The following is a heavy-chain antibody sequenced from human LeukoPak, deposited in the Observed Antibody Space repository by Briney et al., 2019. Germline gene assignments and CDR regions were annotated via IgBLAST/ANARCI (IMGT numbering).Heavy chain of an antibody. J-gene: IGHJ4*02. CDR3: ARGLAFDY. V-gene: IGHV4-34*01. Sequence: SETLSLTCAVYGGSFSGYYWSWIRQPPGKGLEWIGEINHSGSTNYNPSLKSRVTISVDTSKNQFSLKLSSVTAADTAVYYCARGLAFDYWGQGTLVTVSS. CDR1: GGSFSGYY. CDR2: INHSGST.